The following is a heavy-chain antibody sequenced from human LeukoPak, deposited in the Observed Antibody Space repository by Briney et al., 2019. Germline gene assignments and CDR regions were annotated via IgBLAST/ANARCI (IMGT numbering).Heavy chain of an antibody. V-gene: IGHV1-2*02. D-gene: IGHD1-1*01. CDR2: ISPNSGGT. J-gene: IGHJ3*02. CDR1: GYTFTGYY. CDR3: ARDFGRDPDWNAGDAFDI. Sequence: ASVKVSCKASGYTFTGYYMHWVRQAPGQGLEWMGWISPNSGGTNCAQKFQGRVAMTRDTSISTAYMELSRLRSDDTAVYYCARDFGRDPDWNAGDAFDIWGQGTMVTVSS.